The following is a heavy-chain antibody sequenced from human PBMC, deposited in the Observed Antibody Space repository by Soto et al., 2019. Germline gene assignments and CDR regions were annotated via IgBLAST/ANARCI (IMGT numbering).Heavy chain of an antibody. V-gene: IGHV4-34*01. J-gene: IGHJ4*02. CDR2: INHSGST. CDR1: GGSFSGYY. D-gene: IGHD3-9*01. CDR3: ARDKMTGLFDY. Sequence: QVQLQQWGAGLLKPSETLSLTCAVYGGSFSGYYWTWIRQPPGTGLEWIGEINHSGSTNYNPSLNSRVTISVDTSKTQFSLKLNSVTAADTAVYYCARDKMTGLFDYWGQGTLVTVSS.